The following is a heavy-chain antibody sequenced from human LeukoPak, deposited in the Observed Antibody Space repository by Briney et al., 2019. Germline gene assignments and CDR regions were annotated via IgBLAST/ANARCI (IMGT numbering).Heavy chain of an antibody. CDR3: ARGGRFGDREMMDY. V-gene: IGHV1-18*01. CDR2: ISAYNGNT. J-gene: IGHJ4*02. D-gene: IGHD3-10*01. Sequence: ASVKVSCKASGYTFTSYGISWVRQPPGQGLEWMGWISAYNGNTNYAQKLHGRVTMTTDTSTSTSFMETTALCADDPAVYYCARGGRFGDREMMDYWGQGTLVTVSS. CDR1: GYTFTSYG.